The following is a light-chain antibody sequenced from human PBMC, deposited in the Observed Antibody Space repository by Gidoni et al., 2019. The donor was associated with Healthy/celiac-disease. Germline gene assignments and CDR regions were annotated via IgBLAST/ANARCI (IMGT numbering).Light chain of an antibody. CDR3: CSYAGSVV. CDR2: EGS. CDR1: SSDVGSYNL. Sequence: QSALTQPASVSGSPGQSITISCTGTSSDVGSYNLVSWYQQPPGKAPKLMIYEGSKRPPGVSNRFSGSKSGNTASLTISGLQAEDEADYYCCSYAGSVVFGGGTKLTVL. J-gene: IGLJ2*01. V-gene: IGLV2-23*01.